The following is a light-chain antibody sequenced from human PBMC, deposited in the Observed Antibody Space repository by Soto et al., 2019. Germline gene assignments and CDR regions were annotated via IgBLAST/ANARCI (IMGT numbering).Light chain of an antibody. Sequence: DIPMTQSPSTLSASVGDRVIITCRASQTISSWLAWYQQKPGKAPKLLIYKASSLESGVPSRFSGSGSGTEFTLTISSLQPDDFATYYCQHYNNYLLTFGGGNKVEIK. J-gene: IGKJ4*01. CDR2: KAS. CDR1: QTISSW. CDR3: QHYNNYLLT. V-gene: IGKV1-5*03.